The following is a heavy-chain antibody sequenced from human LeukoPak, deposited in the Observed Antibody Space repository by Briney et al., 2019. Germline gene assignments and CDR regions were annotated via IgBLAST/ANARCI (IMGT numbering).Heavy chain of an antibody. Sequence: SVKVSCKASVGTFSSYAISWVRQAPGQGLEWMGRIIPIFGIANYAQKFQGRVTITADKSTSTAYMELSSLRSEDTAVYYCARDLDYLGSSSSTSSYGMDVWGQGTTVTVSS. CDR3: ARDLDYLGSSSSTSSYGMDV. CDR2: IIPIFGIA. D-gene: IGHD2-2*01. CDR1: VGTFSSYA. V-gene: IGHV1-69*04. J-gene: IGHJ6*02.